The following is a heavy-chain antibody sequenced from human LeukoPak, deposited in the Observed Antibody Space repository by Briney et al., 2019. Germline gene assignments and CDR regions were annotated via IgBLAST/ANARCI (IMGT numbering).Heavy chain of an antibody. D-gene: IGHD6-25*01. CDR2: IYYSGST. CDR1: GGSIRSYY. Sequence: PSETLSLTCPVSGGSIRSYYWSWIRQPPGKGLEWIGYIYYSGSTNYNPSLKSRVTISVDTSKNHFSLKLISVTAADTAVYYCASTPCYSGGSQPCAIDIWGQGTMVTVSS. V-gene: IGHV4-59*08. J-gene: IGHJ3*02. CDR3: ASTPCYSGGSQPCAIDI.